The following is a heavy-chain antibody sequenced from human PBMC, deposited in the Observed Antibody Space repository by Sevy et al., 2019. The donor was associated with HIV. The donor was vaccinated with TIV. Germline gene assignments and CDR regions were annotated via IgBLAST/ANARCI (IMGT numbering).Heavy chain of an antibody. CDR3: TRSFSVTWYPHY. CDR2: IRTTAFGGTT. CDR1: GFTFGDYA. D-gene: IGHD6-13*01. Sequence: GGSLRLSCTTSGFTFGDYAMGWFRQAPGKGREWVGFIRTTAFGGTTDYAASVKGTFIISRDDSKSIAYLQMNSLKTEDTAVYYCTRSFSVTWYPHYWGQGTLVTVSS. J-gene: IGHJ4*02. V-gene: IGHV3-49*03.